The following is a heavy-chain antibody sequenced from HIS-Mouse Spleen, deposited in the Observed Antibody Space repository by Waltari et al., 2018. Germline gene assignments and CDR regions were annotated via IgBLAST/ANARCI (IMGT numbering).Heavy chain of an antibody. Sequence: QVQLQQWGAGLLKPSETLSLTCAVYGGSFSGYYWSWIRQPPGKGLEWLGEINHSGRTNDTPSLKGRVTISVEPSKNQFSLKLSSVTAADTAVYYCAQTLAVAGLDAFDIWGQGTMVTVSS. J-gene: IGHJ3*02. CDR2: INHSGRT. CDR1: GGSFSGYY. V-gene: IGHV4-34*01. CDR3: AQTLAVAGLDAFDI. D-gene: IGHD6-19*01.